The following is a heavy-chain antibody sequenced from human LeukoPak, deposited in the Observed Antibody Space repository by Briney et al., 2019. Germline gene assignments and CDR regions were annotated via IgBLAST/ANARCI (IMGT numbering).Heavy chain of an antibody. CDR1: GYSISSGYY. CDR3: ARAFFCSSTSCYTPAAFDI. J-gene: IGHJ3*02. Sequence: SETLSLTCTVSGYSISSGYYWGWIRPPPGKGLEWIGSIYHSGSTYYNPSLKSRVTISVDTSKNQFSLKLSSVTAADTAVYYCARAFFCSSTSCYTPAAFDIWGQGTMVTVSS. V-gene: IGHV4-38-2*02. D-gene: IGHD2-2*02. CDR2: IYHSGST.